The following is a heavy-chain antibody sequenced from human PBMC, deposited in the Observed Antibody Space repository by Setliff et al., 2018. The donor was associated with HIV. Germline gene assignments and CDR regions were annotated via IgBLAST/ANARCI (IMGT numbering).Heavy chain of an antibody. CDR1: GGTFSSYG. Sequence: ASVKVSCKTSGGTFSSYGASWVRQAPGQGLQWMGGIIPIFGSTDYAQRFQGRVTITTDEPATTVYMELNSLRSDDTAVYYCARGRRSDYYDSSGYLYYYFDLWGRGTLVTVSS. CDR3: ARGRRSDYYDSSGYLYYYFDL. D-gene: IGHD3-22*01. CDR2: IIPIFGST. J-gene: IGHJ2*01. V-gene: IGHV1-69*05.